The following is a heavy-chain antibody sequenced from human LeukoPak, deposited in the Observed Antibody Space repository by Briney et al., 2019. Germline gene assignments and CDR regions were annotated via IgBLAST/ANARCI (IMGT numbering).Heavy chain of an antibody. CDR2: IYYSGST. CDR3: ASHYYDSSGYYSQGRWFDP. Sequence: KPSETLSLTCTVSGGSISSSSYYWGWIRQPPGKGLEWIGSIYYSGSTYYNPSLKSRVTISVDTSKNQFSLKLSSVTAADTAVYYCASHYYDSSGYYSQGRWFDPWGQGTLVTVSS. J-gene: IGHJ5*02. V-gene: IGHV4-39*07. CDR1: GGSISSSSYY. D-gene: IGHD3-22*01.